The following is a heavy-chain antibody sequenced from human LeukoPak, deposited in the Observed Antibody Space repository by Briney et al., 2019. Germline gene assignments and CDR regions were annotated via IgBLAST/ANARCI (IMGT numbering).Heavy chain of an antibody. CDR1: GFTFSSYY. J-gene: IGHJ5*02. V-gene: IGHV3-21*01. CDR3: ARDETGWFDP. CDR2: ISSSSNYI. Sequence: PGGSLRLSCAASGFTFSSYYMNWIRQAPGKGLEWVSSISSSSNYIYYADSVKGRFTISRDNAKKSLYLQMNSLRAEDTAVYYCARDETGWFDPWGQGTLVTVSS.